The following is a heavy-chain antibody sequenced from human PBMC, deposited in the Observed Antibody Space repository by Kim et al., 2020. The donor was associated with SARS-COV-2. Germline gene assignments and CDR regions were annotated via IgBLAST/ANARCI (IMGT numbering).Heavy chain of an antibody. CDR3: ARDSWYYDIFIGDYNLGPYYYYYYFRVV. CDR1: GFTFSSYA. D-gene: IGHD3-9*01. J-gene: IGHJ6*03. V-gene: IGHV3-30-3*01. Sequence: GGSLRLSCAASGFTFSSYAMHWVRQAPGKGLEWVAVISYDGSNKYYADSVKGRFTISRDNSKNTLYLQMNSLRAEDTAVYYCARDSWYYDIFIGDYNLGPYYYYYYFRVVGGKGTTVTVSS. CDR2: ISYDGSNK.